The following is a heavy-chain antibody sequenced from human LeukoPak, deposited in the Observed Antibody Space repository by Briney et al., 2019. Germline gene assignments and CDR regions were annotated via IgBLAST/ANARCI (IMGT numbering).Heavy chain of an antibody. Sequence: ASVKVSCKASGYTFTSYYMHWVRQAPGQGLEWMGIINPIGGSTTYAQKFQGRVTMTRDTSMSTVYMELSSLRSEDTAVYYCARGGVLWFGEGYSNPNAFDIWGQGTMVTVSS. CDR3: ARGGVLWFGEGYSNPNAFDI. CDR2: INPIGGST. J-gene: IGHJ3*02. D-gene: IGHD3-10*01. V-gene: IGHV1-46*01. CDR1: GYTFTSYY.